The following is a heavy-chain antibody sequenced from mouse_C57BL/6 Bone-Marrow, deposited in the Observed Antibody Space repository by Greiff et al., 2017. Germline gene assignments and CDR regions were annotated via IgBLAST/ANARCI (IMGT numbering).Heavy chain of an antibody. CDR3: ARPYYYGSSYVDY. CDR1: GYTFTSYW. Sequence: VQLQQSGAELAKPGASVKLSCKASGYTFTSYWMHWVKQRPGQGLEWIGYINPSSGYTKYNQKFKDKATFTADKSSSTAYMQLSSLTYEDSAVYYCARPYYYGSSYVDYWGQGTTLTVSS. D-gene: IGHD1-1*01. CDR2: INPSSGYT. V-gene: IGHV1-7*01. J-gene: IGHJ2*01.